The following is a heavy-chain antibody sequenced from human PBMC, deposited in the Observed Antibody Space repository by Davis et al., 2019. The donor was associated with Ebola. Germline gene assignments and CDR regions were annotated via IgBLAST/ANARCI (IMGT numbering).Heavy chain of an antibody. J-gene: IGHJ4*02. D-gene: IGHD2-21*01. CDR1: GFTFSTYA. CDR3: TRVSRIVVEDY. Sequence: GESLKISCAGSGFTFSTYAMTWVRQAPGKGLEWVSYISSSSPTIYLADSVKGRFTISRDNAKDSLYLQMNSLRVDDTAVYYCTRVSRIVVEDYWGQGTLVTVSS. V-gene: IGHV3-48*01. CDR2: ISSSSPTI.